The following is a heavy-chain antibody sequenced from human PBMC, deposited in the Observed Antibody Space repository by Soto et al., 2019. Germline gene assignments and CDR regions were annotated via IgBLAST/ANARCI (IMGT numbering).Heavy chain of an antibody. D-gene: IGHD1-26*01. J-gene: IGHJ4*02. CDR1: GYTFTDYA. CDR3: AREAGSGSYYPEDV. CDR2: NSAYNGDT. Sequence: ASVKVSCKASGYTFTDYAITWVRQAPGQGLEWMGWNSAYNGDTDYAQKFQGRVTMTTDTSTSTAYMELRSLSSDETAVYDCAREAGSGSYYPEDVWGQGSLVSVAS. V-gene: IGHV1-18*04.